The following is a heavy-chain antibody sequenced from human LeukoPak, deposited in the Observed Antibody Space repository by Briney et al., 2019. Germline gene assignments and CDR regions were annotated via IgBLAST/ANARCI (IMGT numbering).Heavy chain of an antibody. V-gene: IGHV1-69*13. D-gene: IGHD3-10*01. Sequence: SVKVSCKASGGTFSSYAISWVRQAPGQGLEWMGGIIPIFGTANYAQKFQGRVAITADESTSTAYMELSSLRSEDTAVYYCAGRFGELSEFDYWGQGTLVTVSS. CDR1: GGTFSSYA. J-gene: IGHJ4*02. CDR3: AGRFGELSEFDY. CDR2: IIPIFGTA.